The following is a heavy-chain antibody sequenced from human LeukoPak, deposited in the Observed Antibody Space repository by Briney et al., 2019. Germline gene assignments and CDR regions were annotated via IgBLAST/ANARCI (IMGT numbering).Heavy chain of an antibody. CDR2: INPNSGDT. CDR3: ARGDGYCSSTSCYAGPSYGLDV. V-gene: IGHV1-2*02. Sequence: ASVKVSCKASGYTFTGYYMHWVRQAPGQGLEWMGWINPNSGDTNYAQKFQGRVTMTSDTSINTASMEMNSLRAEDTAVYHCARGDGYCSSTSCYAGPSYGLDVWGQGTTVTVSS. D-gene: IGHD2-2*03. J-gene: IGHJ6*02. CDR1: GYTFTGYY.